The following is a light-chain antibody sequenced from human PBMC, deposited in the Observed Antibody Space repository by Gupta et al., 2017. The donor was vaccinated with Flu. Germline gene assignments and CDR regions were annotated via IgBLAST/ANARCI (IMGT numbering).Light chain of an antibody. CDR2: STN. Sequence: GTVTLTCASSTGAVTSGYYPNWFQQKPGQAPRALIYSTNNKHSWTPARFSGSLLGDKAALTLSGVQPEDEAEYYCLLYYGAAWVFGGGTKLTVL. J-gene: IGLJ3*02. CDR3: LLYYGAAWV. CDR1: TGAVTSGYY. V-gene: IGLV7-43*01.